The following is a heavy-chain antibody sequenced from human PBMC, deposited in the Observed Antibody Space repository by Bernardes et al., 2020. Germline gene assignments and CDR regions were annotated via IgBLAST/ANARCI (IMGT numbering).Heavy chain of an antibody. CDR3: AKDDYSNYEPRGDP. V-gene: IGHV3-30*18. CDR2: ISYDGSNK. Sequence: GGSLRLSCAASGFTFSSYGMHWFRQAPGKGLEWVAVISYDGSNKYYADSVKGRFTISRDNSKNTLYLQMNSLRAEDTAVYYCAKDDYSNYEPRGDPWGQGTLVTVSS. D-gene: IGHD4-4*01. CDR1: GFTFSSYG. J-gene: IGHJ5*02.